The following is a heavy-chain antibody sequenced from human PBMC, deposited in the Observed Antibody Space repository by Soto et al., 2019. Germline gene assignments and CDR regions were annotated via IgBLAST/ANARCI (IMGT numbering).Heavy chain of an antibody. CDR1: GFTFSSYA. CDR3: ARDRYRRTVVTPGGDY. CDR2: ISYDGSNK. J-gene: IGHJ4*02. D-gene: IGHD2-21*02. V-gene: IGHV3-30-3*01. Sequence: GESLKISCAASGFTFSSYAMHWVRQAPGKGLEWVAVISYDGSNKYYADSVKGRFTISRDNSKNTLYLQMNSLRAEDTAVYYCARDRYRRTVVTPGGDYWGQGTLVTVSS.